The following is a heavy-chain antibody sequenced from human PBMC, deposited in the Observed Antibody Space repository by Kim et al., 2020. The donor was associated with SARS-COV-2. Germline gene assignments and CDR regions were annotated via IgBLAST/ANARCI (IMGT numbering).Heavy chain of an antibody. CDR1: GGSLSGFR. D-gene: IGHD3-16*01. V-gene: IGHV4-34*01. J-gene: IGHJ5*02. CDR3: ARYAYTSTTGWFDP. Sequence: SETLSLTCAVFGGSLSGFRWSWIRQTPDKGLEWMGEINHSGSAGYNPSFKSRVTMSVDTAKRQFSLKLTSVTAADTAVYYCARYAYTSTTGWFDPWRQGIPVTVSS. CDR2: INHSGSA.